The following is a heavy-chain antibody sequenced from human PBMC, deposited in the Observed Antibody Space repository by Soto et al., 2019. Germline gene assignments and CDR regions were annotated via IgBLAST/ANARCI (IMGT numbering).Heavy chain of an antibody. CDR2: ISAYNGNP. D-gene: IGHD3-10*01. J-gene: IGHJ4*02. V-gene: IGHV1-18*03. CDR1: GYTFTSYG. Sequence: QVQLVQSGAEVKKPGASVKVSCKASGYTFTSYGISWVRQAPGQGLEWMGWISAYNGNPNYAQKLQGRVTMTTDTSKSTAYMELRSLRSDDMAVYYCARVYRITMVRGELSEYWGQGTLVTVSS. CDR3: ARVYRITMVRGELSEY.